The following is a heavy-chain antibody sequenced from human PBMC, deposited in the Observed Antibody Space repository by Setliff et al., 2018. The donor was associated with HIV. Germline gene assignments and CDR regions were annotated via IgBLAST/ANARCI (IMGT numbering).Heavy chain of an antibody. CDR2: IYSSGST. CDR3: ATSAESGFGIHWGVFNI. V-gene: IGHV4-39*01. D-gene: IGHD3-10*01. J-gene: IGHJ3*02. Sequence: SATLSLTCTVSGGSTSTSGYYWGWIRQPPGKGREWIGSIYSSGSTYYNPSLKSRVTISVDTSKNQFSLKLKSVTAADTAVYYCATSAESGFGIHWGVFNIWGQGTRVTVSS. CDR1: GGSTSTSGYY.